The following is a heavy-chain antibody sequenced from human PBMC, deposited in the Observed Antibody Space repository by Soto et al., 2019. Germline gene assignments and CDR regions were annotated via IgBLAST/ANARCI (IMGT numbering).Heavy chain of an antibody. CDR1: GFIFSDYY. Sequence: QVQLVESGGGLVKPGGSLRLSCAASGFIFSDYYMSWIRQAPGKGLEWISYISVSSRAIGYADSVKGRFTISRDNSKNSLFLQMNSLRAEDTAVYYCVRDDFWSGYYRYFDFWGQGTLVTVSS. J-gene: IGHJ4*02. CDR3: VRDDFWSGYYRYFDF. D-gene: IGHD3-3*01. CDR2: ISVSSRAI. V-gene: IGHV3-11*01.